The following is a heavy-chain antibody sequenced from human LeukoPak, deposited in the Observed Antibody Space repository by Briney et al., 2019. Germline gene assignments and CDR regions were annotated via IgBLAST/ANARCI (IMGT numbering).Heavy chain of an antibody. J-gene: IGHJ4*02. D-gene: IGHD1-26*01. CDR2: ISGSGGST. CDR3: TRIVVATTPFDY. V-gene: IGHV3-23*01. Sequence: GGSLRLSCAASGFTFSSYAMSWVRQAPGKGLEWVSAISGSGGSTYYADSVKGRFTISRDNSKNTLYLQMNSLRAEDTAVYYCTRIVVATTPFDYWGQGTLVTVSS. CDR1: GFTFSSYA.